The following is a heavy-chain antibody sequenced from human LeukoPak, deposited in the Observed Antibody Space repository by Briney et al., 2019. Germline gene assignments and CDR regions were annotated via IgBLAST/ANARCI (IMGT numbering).Heavy chain of an antibody. CDR1: GGTFSSYA. Sequence: ASVKVSCKASGGTFSSYAISWVRQAPGQGLEWMGWINPNSGGTNYAQRFQGRVTMTRDTSTSTAYMELSRLRSDDTAVYYCASYDYVWGSYYWGQGTLVTVSS. J-gene: IGHJ4*02. CDR3: ASYDYVWGSYY. D-gene: IGHD3-16*01. CDR2: INPNSGGT. V-gene: IGHV1-2*02.